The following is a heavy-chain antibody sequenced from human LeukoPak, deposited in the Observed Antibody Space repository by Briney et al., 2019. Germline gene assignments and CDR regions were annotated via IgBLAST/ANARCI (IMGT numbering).Heavy chain of an antibody. V-gene: IGHV1-2*02. J-gene: IGHJ5*02. D-gene: IGHD1-26*01. CDR1: GYTFTSYG. Sequence: ASVKVSCKASGYTFTSYGISWVRQAPGQGLEWMGWINPNSGGTNYAQKFQGRVTMTRDTSISTAYMELSRLRSDDTAVYYCARDSGNWFDPWGQGTLVTVSS. CDR3: ARDSGNWFDP. CDR2: INPNSGGT.